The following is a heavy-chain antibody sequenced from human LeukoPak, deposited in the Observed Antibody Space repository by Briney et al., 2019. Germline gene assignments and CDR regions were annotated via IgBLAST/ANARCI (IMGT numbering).Heavy chain of an antibody. V-gene: IGHV3-23*01. Sequence: GESLTLSCTASGFTFSSYAMSCVRQPPGEGLEWVSAISGSGGSTYYADSVKGRVTISRDNSKNTLYLQMNSLRAEGTAVYYCAKLPDYRLELKTWFDPWGQGTLVTVSS. CDR2: ISGSGGST. D-gene: IGHD1-7*01. CDR1: GFTFSSYA. CDR3: AKLPDYRLELKTWFDP. J-gene: IGHJ5*02.